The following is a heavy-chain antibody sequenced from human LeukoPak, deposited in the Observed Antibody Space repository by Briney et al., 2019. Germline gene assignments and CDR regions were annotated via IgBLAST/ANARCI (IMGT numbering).Heavy chain of an antibody. Sequence: PGGSLRLSCAASGFTVSSNYMSLVRQAPGKGLEGVSVIYSGGSTYYADSVKGRFTISRDNSKNTLYLQMNSLRAEDTAVYYCVRDTNYYGSGSSWGQGTLVTVSS. D-gene: IGHD3-10*01. CDR2: IYSGGST. V-gene: IGHV3-66*02. J-gene: IGHJ4*02. CDR1: GFTVSSNY. CDR3: VRDTNYYGSGSS.